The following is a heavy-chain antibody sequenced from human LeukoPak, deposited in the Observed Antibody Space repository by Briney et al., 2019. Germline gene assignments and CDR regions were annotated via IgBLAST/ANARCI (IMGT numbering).Heavy chain of an antibody. J-gene: IGHJ4*02. CDR3: ARLGETGYRPGDY. Sequence: GGSLRLSCAASGFTFSSYGMNWVRQAPGKGLEWVASIKQDGSENHYVDSVKGRFTISRDNARNSLYLQMSSLRAEDSALYYCARLGETGYRPGDYWGQGTPVTVSS. D-gene: IGHD5-24*01. CDR1: GFTFSSYG. CDR2: IKQDGSEN. V-gene: IGHV3-7*01.